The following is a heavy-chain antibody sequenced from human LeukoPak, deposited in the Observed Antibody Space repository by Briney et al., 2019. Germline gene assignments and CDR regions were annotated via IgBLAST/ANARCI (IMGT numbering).Heavy chain of an antibody. D-gene: IGHD7-27*01. CDR2: MSPNSGNT. CDR1: GGTFSSYA. V-gene: IGHV1-8*02. CDR3: ARGPPNWGFDY. Sequence: ASVKVSCKASGGTFSSYAISWVRQAPGQGLEWMGWMSPNSGNTGYAQKFQGRVTMTRNTSISTAYMQLSSLRSEDTAVYYCARGPPNWGFDYWGQGTLVTVSS. J-gene: IGHJ4*02.